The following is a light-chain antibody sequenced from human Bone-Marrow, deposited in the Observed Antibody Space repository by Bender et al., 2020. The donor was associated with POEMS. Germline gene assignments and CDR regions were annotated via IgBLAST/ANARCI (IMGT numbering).Light chain of an antibody. Sequence: QSVLTQPPSASGTPGQRVTISCSGGSSNIGAHAVNWYQHLPGTAPKLLIYSSHRRPSEVPDRFSGSRSGTSASLAISGLQSEDEGDYYCAVWDDSLNGWVCGGGNKLTVL. V-gene: IGLV1-44*01. CDR3: AVWDDSLNGWV. J-gene: IGLJ3*02. CDR2: SSH. CDR1: SSNIGAHA.